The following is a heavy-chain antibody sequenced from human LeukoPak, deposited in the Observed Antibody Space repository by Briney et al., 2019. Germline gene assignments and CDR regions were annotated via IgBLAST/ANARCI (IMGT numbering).Heavy chain of an antibody. Sequence: ASVKVSCKASGGTFSSYAISWVRQAPGQGLEWMGRIIPIFGTANYAQKFQGRVTITTDESTSTAYMELSSLRSEDTAVYYCAREGEDIVVVPAASDWFDPWGQGTLVTVSS. CDR1: GGTFSSYA. D-gene: IGHD2-2*01. V-gene: IGHV1-69*05. CDR2: IIPIFGTA. CDR3: AREGEDIVVVPAASDWFDP. J-gene: IGHJ5*02.